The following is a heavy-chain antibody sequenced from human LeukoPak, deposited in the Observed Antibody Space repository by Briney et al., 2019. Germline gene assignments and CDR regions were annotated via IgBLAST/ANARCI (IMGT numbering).Heavy chain of an antibody. V-gene: IGHV3-7*02. CDR2: IKEDGGEK. Sequence: GGSLRLSCAASGFTFGSSWMSWVRQAPGKGLEWVANIKEDGGEKYYVDSVKGRFTISRDNAKNSLYLQMNSLRAEDTAVYHCARGSGDYLDYWGQGTLVTVSS. CDR3: ARGSGDYLDY. CDR1: GFTFGSSW. D-gene: IGHD4-17*01. J-gene: IGHJ4*02.